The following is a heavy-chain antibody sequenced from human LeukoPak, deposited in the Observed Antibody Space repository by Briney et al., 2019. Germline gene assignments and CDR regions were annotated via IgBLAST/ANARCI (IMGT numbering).Heavy chain of an antibody. Sequence: SATLSLTCSVSGGSIGSTTYYWGWIRQPPGKGLEWIGSIYYRGNTYYSASLKSRVTISIDTSKKQFSLKLSSVTAADTAVYYCASAESDYGIFDYWGREPWSPSPQ. CDR2: IYYRGNT. J-gene: IGHJ4*02. D-gene: IGHD4-17*01. CDR3: ASAESDYGIFDY. CDR1: GGSIGSTTYY. V-gene: IGHV4-39*01.